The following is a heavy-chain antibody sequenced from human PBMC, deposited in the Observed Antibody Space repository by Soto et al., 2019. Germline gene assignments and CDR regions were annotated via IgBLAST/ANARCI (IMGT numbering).Heavy chain of an antibody. J-gene: IGHJ6*02. Sequence: PSETLSLTCTVSGGSISSGGYYWSWIRQHPGKGLEWIGYIYYSGSTYYSPSLKSRVTISVDTSKNQFSLKLSSVTAADTAVYYCARDVGYGNYAGGVYQYGMDVWGQGTTVTVSS. CDR1: GGSISSGGYY. D-gene: IGHD4-17*01. V-gene: IGHV4-31*03. CDR3: ARDVGYGNYAGGVYQYGMDV. CDR2: IYYSGST.